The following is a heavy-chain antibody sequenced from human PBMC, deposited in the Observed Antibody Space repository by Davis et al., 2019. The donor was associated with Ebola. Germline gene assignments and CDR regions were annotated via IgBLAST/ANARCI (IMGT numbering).Heavy chain of an antibody. CDR3: ARVVGYSYGYYYYYYMDV. CDR1: GGSISSYY. J-gene: IGHJ6*03. D-gene: IGHD5-18*01. V-gene: IGHV4-59*01. CDR2: IYYSGST. Sequence: PSETLSLTCTVSGGSISSYYWSWIRQPPGKGLEWIGYIYYSGSTNYNPSLKSRVTISVDTSKNQFSLKLSSVTAADTAVYYCARVVGYSYGYYYYYYMDVWGKGTTVTVSS.